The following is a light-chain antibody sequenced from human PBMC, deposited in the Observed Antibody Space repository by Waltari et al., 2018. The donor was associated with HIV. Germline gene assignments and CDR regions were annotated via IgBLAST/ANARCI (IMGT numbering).Light chain of an antibody. CDR2: DAS. CDR1: RSVSDY. V-gene: IGKV3-11*01. CDR3: QQRHRWLT. J-gene: IGKJ4*01. Sequence: EVVLTQSPATLSLSPGETATLSCRASRSVSDYLAWYQQKPGQAPRLLMYDASNRATDTPPLFSGSGCGTDFSLTISSLEPDDSATYYCQQRHRWLTFGGRTKVEIK.